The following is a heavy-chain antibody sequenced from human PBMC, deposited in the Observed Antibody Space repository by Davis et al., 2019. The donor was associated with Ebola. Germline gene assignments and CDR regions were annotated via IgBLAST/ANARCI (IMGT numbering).Heavy chain of an antibody. D-gene: IGHD3-22*01. CDR2: IYYSGSA. CDR1: GASIRSSY. J-gene: IGHJ2*01. CDR3: ARDYYDTSGYLWYFDL. Sequence: MPSETLSLTCTVSGASIRSSYWSWIRQPPGKGLEWIGNIYYSGSANYNPSLKSRLTMSVDTSKNQFSLKMNSVTAADTAVYFCARDYYDTSGYLWYFDLWGRGTLVTVSS. V-gene: IGHV4-59*01.